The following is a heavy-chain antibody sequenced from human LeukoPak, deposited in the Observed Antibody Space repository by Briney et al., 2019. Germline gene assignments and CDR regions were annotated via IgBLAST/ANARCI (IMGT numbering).Heavy chain of an antibody. CDR3: AIFEYILTG. V-gene: IGHV3-48*03. D-gene: IGHD3-9*01. J-gene: IGHJ3*01. Sequence: GGSLRLSCAASGFTFSSYEMNWVRQAPGKGLEWVSYISSSGSTIYYADSVKGRFTISRDNAKNSLYLQMNSLRAEDTAVYYRAIFEYILTGWGQGTMVTVSS. CDR1: GFTFSSYE. CDR2: ISSSGSTI.